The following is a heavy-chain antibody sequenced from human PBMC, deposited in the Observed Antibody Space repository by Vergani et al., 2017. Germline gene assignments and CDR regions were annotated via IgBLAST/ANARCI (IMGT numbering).Heavy chain of an antibody. D-gene: IGHD3-3*01. V-gene: IGHV4-59*01. CDR3: ARGDYDSWSGYYTGIYWFDP. J-gene: IGHJ5*02. CDR2: IYYSGST. CDR1: GGSISSYY. Sequence: QVQLQESGPGLVKPSETLSLTCTVSGGSISSYYWSWIRQPPGKGLEWIGYIYYSGSTNYNPSLKTRVTISVDTSKNQFSLKLSSVTAADTAVYYWARGDYDSWSGYYTGIYWFDPWGQGTLVTVSS.